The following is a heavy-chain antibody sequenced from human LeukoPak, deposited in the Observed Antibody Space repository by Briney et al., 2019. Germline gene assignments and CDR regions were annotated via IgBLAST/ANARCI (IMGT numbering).Heavy chain of an antibody. D-gene: IGHD3-22*01. Sequence: GGSLRLSCAASGFTFSSYAMHWVRQAPGKGLEWVAVISYDGSNKYYADSVKGRFTISRDNSKNTLYLQMNSLRAEDTAVYYCARELHIVVVITTVVRNYYGMDVWGQGTTVTVSS. CDR1: GFTFSSYA. V-gene: IGHV3-30*04. CDR2: ISYDGSNK. J-gene: IGHJ6*02. CDR3: ARELHIVVVITTVVRNYYGMDV.